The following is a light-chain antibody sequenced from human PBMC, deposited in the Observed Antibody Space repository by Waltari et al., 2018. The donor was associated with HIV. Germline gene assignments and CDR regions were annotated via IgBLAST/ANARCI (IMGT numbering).Light chain of an antibody. CDR2: DVS. CDR1: SSDVGGYNS. J-gene: IGLJ1*01. CDR3: KSKTSSSTPCV. Sequence: QSALTQPASVSGSPGQSITISCTGTSSDVGGYNSVAWYQQHPGKAPKLIIYDVSNRPSGVPYRVSGSKSGNTASLPISGLQAEDEADYYCKSKTSSSTPCVFGTGTKVTVL. V-gene: IGLV2-14*03.